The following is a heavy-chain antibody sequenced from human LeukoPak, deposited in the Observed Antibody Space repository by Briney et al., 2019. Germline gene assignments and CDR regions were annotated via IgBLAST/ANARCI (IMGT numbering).Heavy chain of an antibody. CDR3: ARGRIIRGYFDY. D-gene: IGHD2/OR15-2a*01. Sequence: GGSLRLSCAASGFTFSSYAMSWVRQAPGKGLEWVSVISGSGGSTYYADSVKGRFTISRDNSKNTLYLQMNSLRAEDTALYYCARGRIIRGYFDYWGQGTLVTVSS. CDR2: ISGSGGST. J-gene: IGHJ4*02. V-gene: IGHV3-23*01. CDR1: GFTFSSYA.